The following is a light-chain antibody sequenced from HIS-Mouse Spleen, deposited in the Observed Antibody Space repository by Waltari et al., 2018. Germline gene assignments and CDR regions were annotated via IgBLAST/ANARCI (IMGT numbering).Light chain of an antibody. CDR3: QQYYSYPLT. CDR1: QGISSY. V-gene: IGKV1-8*01. Sequence: IQMTQSPSSLSASVGDRVTITCQASQGISSYLAWYQQKPGKAPKLLIYAASTLQSGVPSRFSGSGSGTDFTLTISCLQSEDFATYYCQQYYSYPLTFGGGTKVEIK. J-gene: IGKJ4*01. CDR2: AAS.